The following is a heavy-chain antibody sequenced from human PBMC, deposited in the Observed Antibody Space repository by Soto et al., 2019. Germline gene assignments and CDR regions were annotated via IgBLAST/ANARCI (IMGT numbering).Heavy chain of an antibody. CDR2: INHSGST. CDR3: ASATDCSSTSCQDYYYMDV. J-gene: IGHJ6*03. CDR1: GGSFSGYY. D-gene: IGHD2-2*01. Sequence: SETLSLTCAVYGGSFSGYYWSWIRQPPGKGLEWIGEINHSGSTNYNPSLKSRVTISVDTSKNKFSLKLSPVTAADTAEYYCASATDCSSTSCQDYYYMDVWGKGTTVTVSS. V-gene: IGHV4-34*01.